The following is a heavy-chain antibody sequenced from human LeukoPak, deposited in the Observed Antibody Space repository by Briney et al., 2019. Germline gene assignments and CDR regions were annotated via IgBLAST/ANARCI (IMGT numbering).Heavy chain of an antibody. J-gene: IGHJ5*02. CDR1: GGSISSYY. CDR2: IYYSGST. D-gene: IGHD3-10*01. V-gene: IGHV4-59*01. CDR3: ARDPGWFDP. Sequence: SETLSLTCTVSGGSISSYYWSWIRQPPGKGLEWIGYIYYSGSTNYNPSLKSRVTISVDTTKNQFSLKLSSVTAADTAVYYCARDPGWFDPWGQGTLVTVSS.